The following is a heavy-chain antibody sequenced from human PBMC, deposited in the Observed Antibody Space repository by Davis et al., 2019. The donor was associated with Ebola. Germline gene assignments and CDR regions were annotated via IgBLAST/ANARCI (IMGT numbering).Heavy chain of an antibody. Sequence: HTGGSLRLSCAASGFTFSSYWMHWVRQAPGKGLVWVSRINSDGSTTGYADSVKGRFTISRDDAKKSLYLQMDSLRAEDTAVYYCARDSDDYSFDYWGQGTLVTVSS. J-gene: IGHJ4*02. V-gene: IGHV3-74*01. D-gene: IGHD4-11*01. CDR1: GFTFSSYW. CDR2: INSDGSTT. CDR3: ARDSDDYSFDY.